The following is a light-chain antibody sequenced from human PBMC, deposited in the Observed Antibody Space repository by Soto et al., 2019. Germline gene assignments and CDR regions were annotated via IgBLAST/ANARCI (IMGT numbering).Light chain of an antibody. CDR3: QQYDKLPYT. CDR2: DAS. Sequence: DIQMTQSPSSLSASVGDRVTITCQASQDITDFLAWFQHKPGRAPKLLISDASDLQTGVPSKFRGSGSGKDFLFTISSLQPDDLATYYCQQYDKLPYTFRQRTKLEIK. CDR1: QDITDF. J-gene: IGKJ2*01. V-gene: IGKV1-33*01.